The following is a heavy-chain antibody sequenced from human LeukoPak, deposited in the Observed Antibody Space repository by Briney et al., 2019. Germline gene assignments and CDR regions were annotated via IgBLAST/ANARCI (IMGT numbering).Heavy chain of an antibody. CDR3: ARQVLYSSSWYPLYYYYYLDV. CDR1: GGSISSSSYY. Sequence: SETLSLTCTVSGGSISSSSYYWGWIRQPPGKELEWIGSIYYRGSTYYNPSLKSRVTISVDTSKNQFSLKLSSVTAADTAVYYCARQVLYSSSWYPLYYYYYLDVWGKGTTVTISS. CDR2: IYYRGST. J-gene: IGHJ6*03. V-gene: IGHV4-39*01. D-gene: IGHD6-13*01.